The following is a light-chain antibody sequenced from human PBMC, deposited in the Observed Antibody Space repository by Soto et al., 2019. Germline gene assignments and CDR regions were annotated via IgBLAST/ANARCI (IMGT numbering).Light chain of an antibody. CDR3: QQYNDWPPRWT. CDR1: QSVSIN. Sequence: EIVMTQSPATLSVSPGERATLSCRASQSVSINLAWYQQKPGQAPRLLIYAASTRATGIPARFSGGGSGTEFTLPISSLQSEDFAVYFCQQYNDWPPRWTFGQGNKVEIK. CDR2: AAS. J-gene: IGKJ1*01. V-gene: IGKV3-15*01.